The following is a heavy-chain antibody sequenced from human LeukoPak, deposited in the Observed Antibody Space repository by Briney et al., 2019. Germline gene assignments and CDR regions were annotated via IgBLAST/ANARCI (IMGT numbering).Heavy chain of an antibody. D-gene: IGHD6-13*01. CDR3: ARWVAAAHDAFDI. CDR1: GGSFSGYY. CDR2: INHSGST. V-gene: IGHV4-34*01. J-gene: IGHJ3*02. Sequence: SETLSLTCAVYGGSFSGYYWSWIRQPPGKGLEWIGEINHSGSTNYNPSLKSRVTISVDTSKNQFSLKLSSVTAADTAVYYCARWVAAAHDAFDIWGQGTMVTVSS.